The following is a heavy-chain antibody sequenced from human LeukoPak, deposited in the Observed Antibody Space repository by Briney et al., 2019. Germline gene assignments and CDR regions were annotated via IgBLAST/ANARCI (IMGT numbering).Heavy chain of an antibody. D-gene: IGHD3-10*01. Sequence: GGSLRLSCAASGFTISSNYLNWVRQAPGKGLEWVLIIYTSGDTYYADSVKARFTISRDNSRNTLYLQMNSLRVEDTATYYCARSITMARVDIWGQGTMVTVSS. CDR1: GFTISSNY. CDR2: IYTSGDT. CDR3: ARSITMARVDI. J-gene: IGHJ3*02. V-gene: IGHV3-53*01.